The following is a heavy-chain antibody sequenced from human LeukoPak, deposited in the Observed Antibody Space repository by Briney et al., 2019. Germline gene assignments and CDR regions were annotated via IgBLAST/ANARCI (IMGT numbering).Heavy chain of an antibody. D-gene: IGHD2-2*01. CDR2: ISSSSSYI. CDR1: GFTFSSYS. Sequence: GGSLRLSCAASGFTFSSYSMNWVRQAPGKGLEWLSSISSSSSYIYYADSVKGRFTISRDNAKNSLYLQMNSLRAEDTAVYYCARGADCSSTSCYAEDDYWGQGTLVTVSS. V-gene: IGHV3-21*01. J-gene: IGHJ4*02. CDR3: ARGADCSSTSCYAEDDY.